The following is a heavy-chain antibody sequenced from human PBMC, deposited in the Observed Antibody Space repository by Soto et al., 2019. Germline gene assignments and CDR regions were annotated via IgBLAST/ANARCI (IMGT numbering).Heavy chain of an antibody. CDR1: GLTSSNYA. CDR3: ANYYGSSGYPHGFFQH. V-gene: IGHV3-23*01. Sequence: EVQLLESGGGLVQPGGFLRLSCATSGLTSSNYAMSWVRQAPGKGLEWVSSIGGRDDSTYYAESVQGRFTISRDISKNALYLHSKSLRVDDAAIYYCANYYGSSGYPHGFFQHWGQGTLVTVSS. CDR2: IGGRDDST. D-gene: IGHD3-22*01. J-gene: IGHJ1*01.